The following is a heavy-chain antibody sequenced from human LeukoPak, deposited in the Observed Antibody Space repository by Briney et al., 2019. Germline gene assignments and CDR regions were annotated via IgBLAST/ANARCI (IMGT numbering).Heavy chain of an antibody. Sequence: SETLSLTCTVSGGSISSSSYYWGWIRQPPGKGLEGIGYIFYSGSTNYNSSLKSRVTISVDTSKNNFALQLTSVTTTDAAMYYCARPPSALYAFDIWGQGTMVTVSS. CDR2: IFYSGST. CDR1: GGSISSSSYY. CDR3: ARPPSALYAFDI. J-gene: IGHJ3*02. D-gene: IGHD3-3*01. V-gene: IGHV4-61*05.